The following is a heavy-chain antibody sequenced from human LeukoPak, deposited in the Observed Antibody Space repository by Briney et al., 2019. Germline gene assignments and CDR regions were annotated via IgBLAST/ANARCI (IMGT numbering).Heavy chain of an antibody. CDR3: ARIITGLSYLYNWFDP. D-gene: IGHD3-10*01. V-gene: IGHV4-39*07. CDR2: IYYSGST. Sequence: SETLSLTCSVSGGPISSSSYYWGWIRQPPEKGLEWIGIIYYSGSTYYNPSLRSRVTISVDTSKNQFSLKLSSVTAADTAVYYCARIITGLSYLYNWFDPWGQGTLVTVSS. CDR1: GGPISSSSYY. J-gene: IGHJ5*02.